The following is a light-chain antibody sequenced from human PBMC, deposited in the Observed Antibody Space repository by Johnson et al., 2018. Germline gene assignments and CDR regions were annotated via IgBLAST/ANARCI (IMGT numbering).Light chain of an antibody. Sequence: QSVLTQPPSVSAAPGQKVTISCSGSSSNIGNNYVSWYQQLPGTAPKLLIYENNKRPSGIPDRFSGSKSGTSATLGITGLQTGDEADYYCGTLDSSLSAGNVFGTGTKGTVL. CDR2: ENN. CDR3: GTLDSSLSAGNV. J-gene: IGLJ1*01. V-gene: IGLV1-51*02. CDR1: SSNIGNNY.